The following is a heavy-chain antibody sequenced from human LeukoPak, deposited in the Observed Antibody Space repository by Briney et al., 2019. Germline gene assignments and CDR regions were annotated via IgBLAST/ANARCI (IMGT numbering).Heavy chain of an antibody. V-gene: IGHV3-53*01. CDR3: ARASSGYYHGAFDI. D-gene: IGHD3-22*01. J-gene: IGHJ3*02. Sequence: GGSLRLSCAASGFTVSSNYMSWVRQAPGKGLEWVSVIYSGGSTYYADSVKGRFTISRDNSKNTLYLQMNSLRAEDTAVYYCARASSGYYHGAFDIWGQGTMVTVSS. CDR2: IYSGGST. CDR1: GFTVSSNY.